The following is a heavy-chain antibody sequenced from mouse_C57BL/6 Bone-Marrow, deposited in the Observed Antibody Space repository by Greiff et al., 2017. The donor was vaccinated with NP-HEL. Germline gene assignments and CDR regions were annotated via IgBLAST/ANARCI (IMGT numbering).Heavy chain of an antibody. V-gene: IGHV5-17*01. J-gene: IGHJ4*01. CDR2: ISSGSSTI. CDR1: GFTFSDYG. CDR3: ARRMMVTPYAMDY. Sequence: DVKLVESGGGLVKPGGSLKLSCAASGFTFSDYGMHWVRQAPEKGLEWVAYISSGSSTIYYADTVKGRFTISRDNAKNTLFLQMTSLRSEDTAMYYCARRMMVTPYAMDYWGQGTSVTVSS. D-gene: IGHD2-3*01.